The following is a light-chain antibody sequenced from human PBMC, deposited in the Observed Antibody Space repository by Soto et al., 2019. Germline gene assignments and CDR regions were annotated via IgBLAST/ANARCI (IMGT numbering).Light chain of an antibody. CDR2: TVS. Sequence: VMTQTPLSLPVTPGEPASISCRSSQSLLDGVDGNTYLDWYLQRPGQSPQLLLFTVSFRTSGVSDRFSGSGSGTDFTLKISRVEADDVGVYYCMQHIQFPFTFGQGTKLEI. CDR1: QSLLDGVDGNTY. J-gene: IGKJ2*01. V-gene: IGKV2-40*01. CDR3: MQHIQFPFT.